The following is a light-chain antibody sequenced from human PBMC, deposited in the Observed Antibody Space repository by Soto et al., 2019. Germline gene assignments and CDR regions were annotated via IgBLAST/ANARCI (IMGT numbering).Light chain of an antibody. V-gene: IGLV1-44*01. J-gene: IGLJ1*01. Sequence: QSVLTQSPSASGTPGQRITIYCSGSTSSIGSNAVNWYQQFPGTAPTFLIYNDDQRPSGVPDRFSGSKSGTSASLAISGLHSEDGADYYCATWDDSLNAFVFGTGTKVTVL. CDR1: TSSIGSNA. CDR2: NDD. CDR3: ATWDDSLNAFV.